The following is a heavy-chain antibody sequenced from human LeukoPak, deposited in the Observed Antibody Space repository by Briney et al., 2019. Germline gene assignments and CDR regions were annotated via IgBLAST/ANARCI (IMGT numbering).Heavy chain of an antibody. CDR2: IRYTARDK. J-gene: IGHJ4*02. CDR3: AKDAATVVTYWDY. CDR1: GFTFSYYG. Sequence: GGSLRLSCTASGFTFSYYGMHWGRPAPGEGLEWVAFIRYTARDKYYADSVKGRFTISRDNSKNTLYLQMNSLRAEDTAVYYCAKDAATVVTYWDYWGQGTLVTVSS. D-gene: IGHD4-23*01. V-gene: IGHV3-30*02.